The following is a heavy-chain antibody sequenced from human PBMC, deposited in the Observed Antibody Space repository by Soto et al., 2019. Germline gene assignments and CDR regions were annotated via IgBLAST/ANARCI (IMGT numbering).Heavy chain of an antibody. V-gene: IGHV1-2*02. CDR3: ARDRGTIFGVVISRDGMDV. CDR1: GYTFTGYY. D-gene: IGHD3-3*01. J-gene: IGHJ6*02. Sequence: QVQLVQSGAEVKKPGASVKVSCKASGYTFTGYYMHWVRQAPGQGLEWMGWINPNSGGTNYAQKFQGRVTMTRDTSISTAYMELSRLRSDDTAVYYCARDRGTIFGVVISRDGMDVWGQGTTVTVSS. CDR2: INPNSGGT.